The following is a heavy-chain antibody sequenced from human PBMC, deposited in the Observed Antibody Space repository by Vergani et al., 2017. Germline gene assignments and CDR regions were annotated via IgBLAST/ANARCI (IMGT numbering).Heavy chain of an antibody. V-gene: IGHV3-11*01. Sequence: QVQLVASGGGLVRPGGSLRLSCAASGFIFSDYYMTWIRQTPGKGLEWLAHISDGGETKMYAESLKGRSTVSRDNTKNLLILQMKTLKVDDTATYYCVRGGRGDHGDFWSRLGPWGQGTRVIVSS. D-gene: IGHD3-3*01. J-gene: IGHJ5*02. CDR2: ISDGGETK. CDR1: GFIFSDYY. CDR3: VRGGRGDHGDFWSRLGP.